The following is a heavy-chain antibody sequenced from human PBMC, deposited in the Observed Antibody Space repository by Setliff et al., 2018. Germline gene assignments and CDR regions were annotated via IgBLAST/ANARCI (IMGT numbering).Heavy chain of an antibody. V-gene: IGHV4-34*01. CDR1: VGSFSGHY. CDR2: INHSGST. Sequence: SETLSLTCAVYVGSFSGHYWSWIRQPPGKGLEWIGEINHSGSTNYTPSLKSRVTISVDTSKNQFSLKTEDTAVYYCTTGYISGYYIGHWGLGTLVTVSS. D-gene: IGHD6-19*01. J-gene: IGHJ4*02. CDR3: SGYYIGH.